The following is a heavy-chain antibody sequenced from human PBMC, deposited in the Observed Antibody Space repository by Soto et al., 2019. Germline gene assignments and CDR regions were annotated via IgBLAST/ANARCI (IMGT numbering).Heavy chain of an antibody. Sequence: SGGSLRLSCAASGFTFSSYWMSWVRQAPGKGLEWVANIKQDGSEKYYVDSVKGRFTISRDNAKNSLYLQMNSLRDEDTAVYYCASDAGYSSGWYEGNWFDPWGQGTLVTVSS. CDR2: IKQDGSEK. J-gene: IGHJ5*02. CDR1: GFTFSSYW. CDR3: ASDAGYSSGWYEGNWFDP. D-gene: IGHD6-19*01. V-gene: IGHV3-7*01.